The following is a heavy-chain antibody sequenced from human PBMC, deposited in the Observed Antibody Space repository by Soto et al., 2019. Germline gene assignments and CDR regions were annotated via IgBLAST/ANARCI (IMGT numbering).Heavy chain of an antibody. CDR3: AGSGWYGVDYYYGMDV. CDR1: GFTFSSYG. Sequence: QVQLVESGGGVVQPGRSLRLSCAASGFTFSSYGMHWVRQAPGKGLEWVAVISYDGSNKYYADSVKGRFTISRDNSKNTLYLQMNRLRAEDTAVYYCAGSGWYGVDYYYGMDVWGQGTTVTVSS. J-gene: IGHJ6*02. D-gene: IGHD6-19*01. V-gene: IGHV3-30*03. CDR2: ISYDGSNK.